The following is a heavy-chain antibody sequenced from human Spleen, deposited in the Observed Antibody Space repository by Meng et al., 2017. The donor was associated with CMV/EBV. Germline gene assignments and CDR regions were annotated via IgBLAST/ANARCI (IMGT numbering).Heavy chain of an antibody. D-gene: IGHD6-19*01. V-gene: IGHV4-31*02. CDR3: ARGAGGYSSGWWVINWFDL. Sequence: SGNYYWTWNRQHPGKGLEWIGYIYYSESTYYNPSLKSRVTISVDTSKNQFSLKLSSVTAADTAVYYCARGAGGYSSGWWVINWFDLWGQGTLVTVSS. CDR2: IYYSEST. CDR1: SGNYY. J-gene: IGHJ5*01.